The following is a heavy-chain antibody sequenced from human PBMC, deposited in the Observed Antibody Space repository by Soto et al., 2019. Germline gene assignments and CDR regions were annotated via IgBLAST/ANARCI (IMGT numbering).Heavy chain of an antibody. Sequence: SETLSLTCTVSGGSVSSGSYYWSWIRQPPGKGLEWIGYIYYSGSTNYNPSLKSRVTISVDTSKNQFSLQLNSVTPEDTAVYYCARGIYGTTVGTAFDIWGQGTKVT. CDR3: ARGIYGTTVGTAFDI. CDR2: IYYSGST. J-gene: IGHJ3*02. CDR1: GGSVSSGSYY. D-gene: IGHD1-1*01. V-gene: IGHV4-61*01.